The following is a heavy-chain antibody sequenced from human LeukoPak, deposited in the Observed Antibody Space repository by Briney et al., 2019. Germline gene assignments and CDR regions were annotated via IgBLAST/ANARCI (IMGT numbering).Heavy chain of an antibody. J-gene: IGHJ4*02. CDR1: GFTFSSYW. CDR2: ISYDGSTK. D-gene: IGHD5-18*01. V-gene: IGHV3-30*03. Sequence: GGSLRLSCAGSGFTFSSYWMNWIRQAPGKGLEWVAGISYDGSTKYYADSVKGRFTMSRDNSKNTLYLQMNSLRAEDTAVYYCARSRYTYGYFDYWGQGTLVTVSS. CDR3: ARSRYTYGYFDY.